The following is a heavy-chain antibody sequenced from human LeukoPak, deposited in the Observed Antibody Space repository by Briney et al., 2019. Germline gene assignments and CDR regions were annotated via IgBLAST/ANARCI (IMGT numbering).Heavy chain of an antibody. D-gene: IGHD3-3*01. CDR1: GGSISNYD. Sequence: SETLSLTCTVSGGSISNYDWSWIRQSAGKGLEWVGRTYISGSSNYNPSLKSRVTVSVDTSKNQFSLRLNSVTAADTAVYYCARDHQGTYFDFWSGSKANNYYYMDVWGKGTTVTVSS. CDR3: ARDHQGTYFDFWSGSKANNYYYMDV. J-gene: IGHJ6*03. CDR2: TYISGSS. V-gene: IGHV4-4*07.